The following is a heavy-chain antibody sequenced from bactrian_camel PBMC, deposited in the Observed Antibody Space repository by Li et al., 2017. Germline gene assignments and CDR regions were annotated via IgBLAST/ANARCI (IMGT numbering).Heavy chain of an antibody. Sequence: DVQLVESGGGSAQAGGSLRLSCTSTREMECMGWVRQAPGKEREGVAAISPRGSTFYIDSVKGRFTVSRDNAKNTLYLEMNSLGPEDTAMYYCAASHSFILTPRFYRLESSDYPYRGQGTQ. J-gene: IGHJ4*01. D-gene: IGHD4*01. CDR2: ISPRGST. CDR1: REMEC. CDR3: AASHSFILTPRFYRLESSDYPY. V-gene: IGHV3S67*01.